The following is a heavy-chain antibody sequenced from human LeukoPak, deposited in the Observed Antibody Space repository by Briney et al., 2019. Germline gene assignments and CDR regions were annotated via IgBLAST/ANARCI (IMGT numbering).Heavy chain of an antibody. D-gene: IGHD3-3*01. J-gene: IGHJ2*01. Sequence: ASVKVSCKASGGTFISYAISWVRQAPGQGLEWVGGIIPIFGTANYAQKFQGRVTITADESTSTAYMELSSLRSEDTAVYYCARDVLREWIPRWYLDLWGRGALVTVSS. V-gene: IGHV1-69*13. CDR2: IIPIFGTA. CDR1: GGTFISYA. CDR3: ARDVLREWIPRWYLDL.